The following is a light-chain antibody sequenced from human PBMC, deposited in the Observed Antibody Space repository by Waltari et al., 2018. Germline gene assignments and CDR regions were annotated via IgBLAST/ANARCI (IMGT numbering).Light chain of an antibody. Sequence: DIQMTQSPSSLSASVGDRVTITCRASQSINNYLNWYQQKPGKAPNLLIYAASSLHSGVPSRFSGSGSGTDFTLTISSLQADDVATYYCQQSSSTPQDAFGQGTKLE. J-gene: IGKJ2*01. CDR2: AAS. V-gene: IGKV1-39*01. CDR1: QSINNY. CDR3: QQSSSTPQDA.